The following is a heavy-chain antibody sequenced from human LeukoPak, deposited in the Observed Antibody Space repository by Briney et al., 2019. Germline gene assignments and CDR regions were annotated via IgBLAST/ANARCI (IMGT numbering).Heavy chain of an antibody. Sequence: SGTLSLTCAVSGGSISSSNWWSWVRQPPGKGLEWIGEIYHSGSTNYNPSLKSRVTISVDKSKNQFSLKLSSVTAADTAVYYCARVLTMVRGVIISSSGWYYFDYWGQGTLVTVSS. J-gene: IGHJ4*02. CDR1: GGSISSSNW. CDR3: ARVLTMVRGVIISSSGWYYFDY. V-gene: IGHV4-4*02. D-gene: IGHD3-10*01. CDR2: IYHSGST.